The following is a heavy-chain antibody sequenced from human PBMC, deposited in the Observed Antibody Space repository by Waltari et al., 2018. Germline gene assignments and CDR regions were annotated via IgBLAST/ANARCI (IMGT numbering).Heavy chain of an antibody. V-gene: IGHV6-1*02. CDR2: TYYRSRWYN. D-gene: IGHD6-25*01. CDR1: GDSVSSKSAA. Sequence: QVQLQQSGPGLMKPSQTLSLTCGISGDSVSSKSAAWNWLRQSPSRGLEWLGRTYYRSRWYNDSAVSMNSRICVSAYTSNNQFSLQLYSLTPEDTAVYYCARGIKGLTCSGFFDYWGLGTLVTVSS. J-gene: IGHJ4*02. CDR3: ARGIKGLTCSGFFDY.